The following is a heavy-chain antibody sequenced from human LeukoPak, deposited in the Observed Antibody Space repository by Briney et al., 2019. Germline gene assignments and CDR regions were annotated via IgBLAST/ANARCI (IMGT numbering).Heavy chain of an antibody. CDR1: GFTFSSYW. J-gene: IGHJ4*02. D-gene: IGHD3-16*01. Sequence: GGSLRLSCAASGFTFSSYWMSWVRQAPGKGLEWVANIKQDGSEKYYVDSVKGRFTISRDNAKNSLYLQMNSLRAEDTAVYYCAKVGDNWDFDYWGQGTLVSVSS. CDR2: IKQDGSEK. CDR3: AKVGDNWDFDY. V-gene: IGHV3-7*01.